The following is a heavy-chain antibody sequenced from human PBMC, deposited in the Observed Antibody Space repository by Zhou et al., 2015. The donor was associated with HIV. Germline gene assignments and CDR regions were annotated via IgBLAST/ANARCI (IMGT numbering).Heavy chain of an antibody. D-gene: IGHD6-19*01. CDR2: FDPEDGET. CDR3: ATDQAAVAGGGNWFDP. V-gene: IGHV1-24*01. CDR1: GYTLTELS. Sequence: QVQLVQSGAEVKKPGASVKVSCKVSGYTLTELSMHWVRQAPGKGLEWMGGFDPEDGETIYAQKFQGRVTMTEDTSTDTAYMELSSLRSEDTAVYYCATDQAAVAGGGNWFDPWGQGTLVTVSS. J-gene: IGHJ5*02.